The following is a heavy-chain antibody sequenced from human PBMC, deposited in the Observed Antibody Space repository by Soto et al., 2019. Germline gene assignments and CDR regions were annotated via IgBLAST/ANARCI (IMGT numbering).Heavy chain of an antibody. CDR2: IYYSGST. Sequence: SETLSLTCTVSGGTISSGGYYWSWIRQHPGKGLEWIGYIYYSGSTYYNPSLKSRVTISVDTSKNQFSLKLSSVTAADTAVYYCARDGCGNQMVGIWGQGTMVTVS. CDR1: GGTISSGGYY. CDR3: ARDGCGNQMVGI. D-gene: IGHD3-10*01. V-gene: IGHV4-31*03. J-gene: IGHJ3*02.